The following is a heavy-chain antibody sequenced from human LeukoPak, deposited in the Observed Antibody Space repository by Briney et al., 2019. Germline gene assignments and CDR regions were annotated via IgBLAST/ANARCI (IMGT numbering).Heavy chain of an antibody. CDR1: GYTFTGYY. CDR2: INPHSGGT. V-gene: IGHV1-2*02. J-gene: IGHJ4*02. Sequence: GASVKVSCKASGYTFTGYYMYWVRQAPGQGLEWMGWINPHSGGTNYVQKFQGRVTMTRDTSISTAYTELSRLRSDDTAVYYCARVRGGIAAAAKWGQGTLVTVSS. CDR3: ARVRGGIAAAAK. D-gene: IGHD6-13*01.